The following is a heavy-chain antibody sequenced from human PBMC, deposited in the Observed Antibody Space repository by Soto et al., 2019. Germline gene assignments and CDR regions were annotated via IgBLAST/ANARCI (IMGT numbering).Heavy chain of an antibody. Sequence: ASVKVSCKTSGYTFSDYYMHWMRQAPGQGLEWLGWINLKSGGTTYRQNFRGRVTMTWDTSITTAFMELSRLMSDDTAVYYCARARANNWNNIFDFWGQGTLVTVSS. V-gene: IGHV1-2*02. J-gene: IGHJ4*02. CDR1: GYTFSDYY. CDR3: ARARANNWNNIFDF. D-gene: IGHD1-20*01. CDR2: INLKSGGT.